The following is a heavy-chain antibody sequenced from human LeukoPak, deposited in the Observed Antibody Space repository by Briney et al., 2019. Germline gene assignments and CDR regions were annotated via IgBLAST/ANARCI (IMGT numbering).Heavy chain of an antibody. Sequence: PSETLSLTCTVSGGSISSSSYYWGWIRQPPGKGLEWIGSIYYSGSTYYNPSLKSRITTSVDTSKNQLSLRLTSVTAADTAVYYCARHYLPPYSSGPFDYWGQGTLVTVSS. J-gene: IGHJ4*02. D-gene: IGHD6-19*01. CDR1: GGSISSSSYY. V-gene: IGHV4-39*01. CDR2: IYYSGST. CDR3: ARHYLPPYSSGPFDY.